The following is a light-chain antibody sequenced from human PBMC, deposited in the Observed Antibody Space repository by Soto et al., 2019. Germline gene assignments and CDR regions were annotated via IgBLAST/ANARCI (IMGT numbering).Light chain of an antibody. V-gene: IGLV2-14*01. Sequence: ALTQPASVSGSAVQSITISCTGTSSDVGGYNYVSWYQQHPGKAPKLMIYEVSNRPSGVSHRFSGSKSGNTASLTISGLQAEDEADYYCSSYTSSSTPIVFGTGTKVTVL. CDR2: EVS. CDR1: SSDVGGYNY. J-gene: IGLJ1*01. CDR3: SSYTSSSTPIV.